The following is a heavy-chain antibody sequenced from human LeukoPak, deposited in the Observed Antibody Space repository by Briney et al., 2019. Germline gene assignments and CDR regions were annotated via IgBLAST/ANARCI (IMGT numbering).Heavy chain of an antibody. CDR2: IIPIFGTA. Sequence: ASVKVSCKASGGTFSSYAISWVRQAPGQGLEWMGGIIPIFGTANYAQKFQGRVTITADASTSTAYMELSSLRSEDTAVYYCARGVVPAAIGRYNWFDPWGQGTLVTVSS. D-gene: IGHD2-2*02. CDR3: ARGVVPAAIGRYNWFDP. J-gene: IGHJ5*02. V-gene: IGHV1-69*13. CDR1: GGTFSSYA.